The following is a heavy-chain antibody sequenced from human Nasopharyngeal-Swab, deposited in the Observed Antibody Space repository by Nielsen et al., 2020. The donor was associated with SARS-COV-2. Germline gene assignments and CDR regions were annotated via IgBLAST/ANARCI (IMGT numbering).Heavy chain of an antibody. Sequence: SETLSLTCTVSGGSISRGGYYWSWIRQHPGKGLEWIGYIYYSGSTYYNPSLKSRVTISVDTSKNQFSLKLSSVTAADTAVYYCARERGRGGIWNYYYYYMDVWGKGTTVTVSS. V-gene: IGHV4-31*03. D-gene: IGHD3-10*01. CDR1: GGSISRGGYY. CDR2: IYYSGST. J-gene: IGHJ6*03. CDR3: ARERGRGGIWNYYYYYMDV.